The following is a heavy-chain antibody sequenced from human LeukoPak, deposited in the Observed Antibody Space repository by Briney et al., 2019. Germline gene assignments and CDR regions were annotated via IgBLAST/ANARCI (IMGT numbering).Heavy chain of an antibody. J-gene: IGHJ4*02. CDR2: IGIRGDT. CDR3: ARGGIQVSGIDEFDY. Sequence: GGPLRLSCAASGFTFIDYDMHWVRQVIGKGLQWVSAIGIRGDTHYSGSVKGRFTISRENAESSLYLQMNSLRAEDTAVYYCARGGIQVSGIDEFDYWGQGTLVTVSS. V-gene: IGHV3-13*01. D-gene: IGHD6-19*01. CDR1: GFTFIDYD.